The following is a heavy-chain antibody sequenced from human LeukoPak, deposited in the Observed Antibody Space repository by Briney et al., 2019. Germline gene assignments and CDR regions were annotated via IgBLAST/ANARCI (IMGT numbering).Heavy chain of an antibody. J-gene: IGHJ4*02. Sequence: SVKVSRKASGGTFSSYAISWVRQAPGQGLEWMGRIIPILGIANYAQKFQGRVTITADKSTSTAYMELSSLRSEDTAVYYCARTCSGGSCYSGYWGQGTLVTVSS. V-gene: IGHV1-69*04. CDR3: ARTCSGGSCYSGY. CDR1: GGTFSSYA. CDR2: IIPILGIA. D-gene: IGHD2-15*01.